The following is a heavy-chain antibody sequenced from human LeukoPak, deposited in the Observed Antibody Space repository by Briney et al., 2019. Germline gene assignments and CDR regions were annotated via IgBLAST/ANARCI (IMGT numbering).Heavy chain of an antibody. CDR3: ARATILRFTTGFAFDI. CDR2: IYTSGST. Sequence: SETLSLTCTVSGGSISSYYWSWIRQPAGKGLEWIGRIYTSGSTNYNPSLKSRVTISVDTSKNQFSLKLSSVTAADTAVYYCARATILRFTTGFAFDIWGQGTMVTVSS. D-gene: IGHD3-3*01. V-gene: IGHV4-4*07. CDR1: GGSISSYY. J-gene: IGHJ3*02.